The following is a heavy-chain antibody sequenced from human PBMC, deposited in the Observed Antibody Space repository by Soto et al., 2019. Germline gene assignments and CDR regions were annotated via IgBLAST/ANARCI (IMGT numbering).Heavy chain of an antibody. CDR3: ARAGYCSGGSCYSLYYFDY. D-gene: IGHD2-15*01. J-gene: IGHJ4*02. CDR2: IYYSGST. V-gene: IGHV4-31*01. CDR1: GGSISSGGYY. Sequence: QVQLQESGPGLVKPSQTLSLTCTVSGGSISSGGYYWSWIRQHPGKGLEWIGYIYYSGSTYYNPSLKSAGNISVDTSKNQFSLKLSSVTAADTAVYYCARAGYCSGGSCYSLYYFDYWGQGTLVTVSS.